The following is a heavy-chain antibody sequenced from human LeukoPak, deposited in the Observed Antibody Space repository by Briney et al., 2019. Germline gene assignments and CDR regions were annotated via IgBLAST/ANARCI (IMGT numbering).Heavy chain of an antibody. V-gene: IGHV4-38-2*02. CDR3: ARDGSSTGMDV. Sequence: PSETLSLTCSVSGYSISSGYYWGWIRQPPGKGLEWIGSIYHSGSTYYNPSLKSRVTISVDTSKNQFSLKLSSVTAADTAVYYCARDGSSTGMDVWGQGTTVTVSS. CDR1: GYSISSGYY. CDR2: IYHSGST. J-gene: IGHJ6*02. D-gene: IGHD2-2*01.